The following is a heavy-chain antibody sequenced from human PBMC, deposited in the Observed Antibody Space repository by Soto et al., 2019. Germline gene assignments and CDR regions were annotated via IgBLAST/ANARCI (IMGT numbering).Heavy chain of an antibody. CDR3: ARDGIGGTVFRGYLDY. CDR2: IRFDGSNE. J-gene: IGHJ4*02. D-gene: IGHD1-7*01. CDR1: GGIFHGYG. Sequence: PGGSLRLSCAVPGGIFHGYGMHWGRQAPGKGLEWVAIIRFDGSNEEYADSVKGRFTISRDNSKNTLYLQMNTLGAEDTAVYYCARDGIGGTVFRGYLDYWGRGTVVTVSS. V-gene: IGHV3-33*01.